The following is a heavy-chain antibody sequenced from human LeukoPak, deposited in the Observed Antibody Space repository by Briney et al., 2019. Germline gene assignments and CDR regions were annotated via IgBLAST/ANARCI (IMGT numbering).Heavy chain of an antibody. CDR1: GGSISSSSYY. V-gene: IGHV4-39*02. CDR3: ARSVSAYYDFWRP. Sequence: PSETLSLTCTVSGGSISSSSYYWGWIRQPPGKGLEWIGSIYNSGSTYYNPSLKSRVTISVDTSKNHFSLKLSSVTAADTAVYYCARSVSAYYDFWRPWGQGTLVSVSS. J-gene: IGHJ5*02. CDR2: IYNSGST. D-gene: IGHD3-3*01.